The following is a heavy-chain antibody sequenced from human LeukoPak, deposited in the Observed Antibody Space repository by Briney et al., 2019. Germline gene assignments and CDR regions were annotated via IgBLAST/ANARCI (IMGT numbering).Heavy chain of an antibody. CDR3: TRESGSYHGNDY. D-gene: IGHD1-26*01. Sequence: ASVKVSCKASGYTFTGYYMRWVRQAPGQGLEWMGRINPNNGATNYAQKFQGRVTITGDTSISTAYMELSSLRSDDTAVYYCTRESGSYHGNDYWGQGTLVTVSS. CDR1: GYTFTGYY. V-gene: IGHV1-2*06. J-gene: IGHJ4*02. CDR2: INPNNGAT.